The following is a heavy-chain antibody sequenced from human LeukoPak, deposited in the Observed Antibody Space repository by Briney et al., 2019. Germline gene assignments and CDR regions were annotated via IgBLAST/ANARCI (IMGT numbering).Heavy chain of an antibody. V-gene: IGHV4-4*02. Sequence: SETLSLTCAVPGGSISSSNWWSWVRQPPGKGLEWIGEIYHSGSTNYNPSLKSRVTISVDTSKNQFSLKLSSVTAADTAVYYCARGYDSSGYFGYYYMDVWGKGTTVTVSS. CDR2: IYHSGST. CDR1: GGSISSSNW. D-gene: IGHD3-22*01. J-gene: IGHJ6*03. CDR3: ARGYDSSGYFGYYYMDV.